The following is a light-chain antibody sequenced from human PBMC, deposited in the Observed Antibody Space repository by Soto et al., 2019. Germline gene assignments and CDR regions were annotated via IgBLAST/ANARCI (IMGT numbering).Light chain of an antibody. V-gene: IGKV1-5*01. Sequence: DIPMTQSPSTLSASVGDRVTITCRASQSISSWLAWYQQKPGKAPKLLIYDASSLESGVPSRFSGSGSGTEFTLTISSLQPDDFATYYCQQYNSYSLYTCGQGTKLEIK. CDR2: DAS. J-gene: IGKJ2*01. CDR1: QSISSW. CDR3: QQYNSYSLYT.